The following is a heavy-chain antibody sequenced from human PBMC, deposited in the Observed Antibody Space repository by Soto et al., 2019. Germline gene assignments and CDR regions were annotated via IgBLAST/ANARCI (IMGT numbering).Heavy chain of an antibody. CDR3: ARDFIAVAGTGY. J-gene: IGHJ4*02. D-gene: IGHD6-19*01. CDR2: ISSSSSYI. V-gene: IGHV3-21*01. CDR1: GFTFSSYS. Sequence: GGSLRLSWAASGFTFSSYSMDWVRQAPGKGMEWVSSISSSSSYIYYADSVKGRFSISRDNAKNSLYLQMNSLRAEDTDVYYCARDFIAVAGTGYWGQGTVVTVSS.